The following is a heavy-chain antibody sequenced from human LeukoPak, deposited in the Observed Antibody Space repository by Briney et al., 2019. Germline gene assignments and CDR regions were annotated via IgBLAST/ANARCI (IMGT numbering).Heavy chain of an antibody. J-gene: IGHJ4*02. D-gene: IGHD2-15*01. CDR2: ISSSSSYI. V-gene: IGHV3-21*01. CDR1: GFTFSSYS. CDR3: ARGQTHCSGGSFYFDS. Sequence: GGSLRLSCAASGFTFSSYSVNWVRQAPGKGLEWVSSISSSSSYIYYADSVKGRFTISRDNAKNSLYLQMNSLRAEDTAVYYCARGQTHCSGGSFYFDSWGQGTLVTVSS.